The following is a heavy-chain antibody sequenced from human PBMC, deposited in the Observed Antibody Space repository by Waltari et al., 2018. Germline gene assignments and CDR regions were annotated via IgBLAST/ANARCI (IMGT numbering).Heavy chain of an antibody. V-gene: IGHV4-4*02. CDR1: GDPLSGHSS. Sequence: QLQLQESGPGLVKPSGTLSLTCVVPGDPLSGHSSWSWVRQSPDKGLEWIGQVHRNGRTNYNPSLASRAIVSLDSSMNQFSLRILSATAADTAVYYCARDLGRGLFLDSWGQGTLVTVSP. CDR3: ARDLGRGLFLDS. CDR2: VHRNGRT. J-gene: IGHJ4*02. D-gene: IGHD2-15*01.